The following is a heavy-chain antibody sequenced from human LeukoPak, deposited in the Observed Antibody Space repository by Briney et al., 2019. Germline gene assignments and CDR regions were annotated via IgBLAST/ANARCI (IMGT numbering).Heavy chain of an antibody. V-gene: IGHV3-66*04. J-gene: IGHJ4*02. CDR1: GFTVSSNY. D-gene: IGHD6-19*01. Sequence: GGSLRLSCAASGFTVSSNYMSWVRQAPGKGLEWVSVIYSGGSTYYADSVKGRFTISRDNSKNTLYLQMNSLRAEDTAVYYCAQHSSGWSSGIDYWGQGTLVTVSS. CDR2: IYSGGST. CDR3: AQHSSGWSSGIDY.